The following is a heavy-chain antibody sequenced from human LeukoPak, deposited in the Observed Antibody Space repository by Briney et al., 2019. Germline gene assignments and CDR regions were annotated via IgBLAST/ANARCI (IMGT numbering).Heavy chain of an antibody. Sequence: SVKVSCRASGGTFSSYAISWVRQAPGQGLEWMGGIIPIFGTANYAQKFQGRVTITADESTSTAYMELRSLRSDDTAVYYCAMGFGDYVLGYAFDIWGQGTMVTVSS. CDR3: AMGFGDYVLGYAFDI. CDR1: GGTFSSYA. CDR2: IIPIFGTA. V-gene: IGHV1-69*13. D-gene: IGHD3-16*01. J-gene: IGHJ3*02.